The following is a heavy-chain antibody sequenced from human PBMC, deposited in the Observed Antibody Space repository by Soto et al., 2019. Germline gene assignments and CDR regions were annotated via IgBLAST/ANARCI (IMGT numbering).Heavy chain of an antibody. V-gene: IGHV3-15*02. Sequence: EVQLEESGGALVKPGESLTLSCAASGFTFSHAWLGWVRQAPGKGLEWVGRIKMKSEGETTDYGAPVKGRFILSRDDSKNTVGLQMNTLRTEDTAVYYCTTVYGDGYGQLDHWGQGTLVTVSS. CDR2: IKMKSEGETT. D-gene: IGHD5-18*01. J-gene: IGHJ4*02. CDR3: TTVYGDGYGQLDH. CDR1: GFTFSHAW.